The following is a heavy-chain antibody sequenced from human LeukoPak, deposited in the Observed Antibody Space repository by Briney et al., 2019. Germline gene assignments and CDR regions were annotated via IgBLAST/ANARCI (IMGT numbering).Heavy chain of an antibody. CDR2: IFHNGNA. J-gene: IGHJ4*02. D-gene: IGHD3-22*01. Sequence: SETLSLTCSVSGGSISTSNYYWVWIRQSPEKGLEWIGSIFHNGNAFYSPSLKSRVTISVDTSKNQFSLKLSSVTAADTAVYYCARNSGYYDSSGYRDWGQGTLVTVSS. V-gene: IGHV4-39*07. CDR1: GGSISTSNYY. CDR3: ARNSGYYDSSGYRD.